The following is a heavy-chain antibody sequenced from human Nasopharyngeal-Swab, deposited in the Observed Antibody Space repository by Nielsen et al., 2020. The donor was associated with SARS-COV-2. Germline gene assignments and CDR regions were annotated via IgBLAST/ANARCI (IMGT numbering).Heavy chain of an antibody. CDR2: TEIGGTT. D-gene: IGHD2-2*01. CDR3: AKDLGGGYCTTTNCPGS. CDR1: GLTVSSTY. J-gene: IGHJ1*01. V-gene: IGHV3-53*01. Sequence: GGSLRLSCVVSGLTVSSTYMSWVRQAPGKGLDWVSVTEIGGTTHYADSVKGRFSISRDSSTNTLYLQMNNVRAEDTAVYYCAKDLGGGYCTTTNCPGSWGQGTLVTVSS.